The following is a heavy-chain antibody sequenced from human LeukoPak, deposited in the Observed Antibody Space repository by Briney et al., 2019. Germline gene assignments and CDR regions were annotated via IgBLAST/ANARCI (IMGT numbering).Heavy chain of an antibody. CDR2: ISSSSSYI. CDR1: GFTFSSYS. J-gene: IGHJ6*03. CDR3: ARFLRTYYYMDV. V-gene: IGHV3-21*01. Sequence: PGGSLRLSCAASGFTFSSYSMNWVRQAPGKGLEWVSSISSSSSYIYYADSVKGRFTISRDNAKNSLYLQMNSLRAEDTAVYYCARFLRTYYYMDVWGEGTTVTVSS. D-gene: IGHD2/OR15-2a*01.